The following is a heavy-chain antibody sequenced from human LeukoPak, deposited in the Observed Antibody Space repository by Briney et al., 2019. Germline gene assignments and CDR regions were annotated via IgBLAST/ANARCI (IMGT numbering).Heavy chain of an antibody. CDR1: GFTFSSYS. J-gene: IGHJ3*02. CDR3: ARSPYDSSGYFNDAFDI. Sequence: GGSLRLSCAASGFTFSSYSMNWVRQAPGKGLEWVSSISSSSSYIYYADSVKGRFTISRDNAKNSLYLQMNSLRAEDTAVYYCARSPYDSSGYFNDAFDIWGQGTMVTVSS. D-gene: IGHD3-22*01. CDR2: ISSSSSYI. V-gene: IGHV3-21*01.